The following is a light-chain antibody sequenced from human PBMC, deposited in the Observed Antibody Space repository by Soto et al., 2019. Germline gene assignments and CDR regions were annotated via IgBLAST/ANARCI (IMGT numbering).Light chain of an antibody. Sequence: EIGLTQSPGTLSFSPVERATLSCRASQSVGSSYLAWYQQKPGQAPRVLIYGTSSRATGIPDRFSGSGSGTDFTLTISRLEPEDFAVYYCQQYTTSSWTFGQGTKVDI. CDR2: GTS. CDR1: QSVGSSY. CDR3: QQYTTSSWT. J-gene: IGKJ1*01. V-gene: IGKV3-20*01.